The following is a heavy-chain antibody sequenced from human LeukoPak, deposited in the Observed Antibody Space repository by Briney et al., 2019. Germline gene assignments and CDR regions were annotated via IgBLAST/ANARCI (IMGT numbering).Heavy chain of an antibody. CDR1: GFTFSSYA. D-gene: IGHD3-3*01. J-gene: IGHJ4*02. CDR3: AKGGGVTGYFDY. Sequence: GGSLRLSCAASGFTFSSYAMSWVRQAPGKGLEWVSAIRYSGGSTYYTDSVKGRFTISRDNSKNTLYLQMNSLRAEGTAVYYCAKGGGVTGYFDYWGQGALVTVSS. V-gene: IGHV3-23*01. CDR2: IRYSGGST.